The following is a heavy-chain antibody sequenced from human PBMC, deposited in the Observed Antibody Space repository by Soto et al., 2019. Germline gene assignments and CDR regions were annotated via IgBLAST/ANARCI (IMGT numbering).Heavy chain of an antibody. CDR2: INPNSAGT. Sequence: QVQLVRSGAEVKKPGASVKVSCKASGYTFTGYYMHWVRQAPGQGLEWMGWINPNSAGTNYAQKCQGRVTMNRDTFISTAYMELRWRRSDDTSVYYFARDGVKLRFFEWLSGNNWFDPWGQGTVVTVSS. V-gene: IGHV1-2*02. D-gene: IGHD3-3*01. CDR1: GYTFTGYY. CDR3: ARDGVKLRFFEWLSGNNWFDP. J-gene: IGHJ5*02.